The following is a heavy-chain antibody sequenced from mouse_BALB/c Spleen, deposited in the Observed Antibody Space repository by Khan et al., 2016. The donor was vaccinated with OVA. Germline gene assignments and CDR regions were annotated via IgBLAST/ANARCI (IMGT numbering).Heavy chain of an antibody. CDR2: IYPGDGST. CDR3: AREGLRGVAVDY. J-gene: IGHJ4*01. D-gene: IGHD2-4*01. CDR1: GYTFTAYD. Sequence: QVQLQQSGPELVKPGTLVKISCKASGYTFTAYDINWVKQRPGQGLEWIGWIYPGDGSTKYNENFKGKATLTADKSSNTAYMQLSSLTSEKSAVYFCAREGLRGVAVDYWGQGTSVSVAA. V-gene: IGHV1S56*01.